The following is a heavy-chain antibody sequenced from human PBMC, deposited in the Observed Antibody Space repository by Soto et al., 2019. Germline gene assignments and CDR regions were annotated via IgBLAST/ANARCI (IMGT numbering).Heavy chain of an antibody. CDR2: IYSGGST. CDR1: GFTVSSNY. D-gene: IGHD3-3*01. V-gene: IGHV3-66*01. Sequence: PGGSLRLSCAASGFTVSSNYMSWVRQAPGKGLEWVSVIYSGGSTYYADSVKGRFTISRDNSKNTLYLQMNSLRAEDTAVYYCASLAPLYYDFWSGPPDVWGKGTTVTVSS. CDR3: ASLAPLYYDFWSGPPDV. J-gene: IGHJ6*04.